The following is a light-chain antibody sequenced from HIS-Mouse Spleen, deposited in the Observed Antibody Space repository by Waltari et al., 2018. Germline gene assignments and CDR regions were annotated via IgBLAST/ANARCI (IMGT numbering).Light chain of an antibody. J-gene: IGLJ3*02. Sequence: NFMLTQPHSVSESPGKTVTISCTGSSASIASNYVPLYQQRPGSAPTTVIYGDNPRPSGVPHRFSGSIDSSSNSASLTISRLKTEYEADYYCQSYDSSNTWVFGAGTKLTVL. CDR3: QSYDSSNTWV. V-gene: IGLV6-57*02. CDR2: GDN. CDR1: SASIASNY.